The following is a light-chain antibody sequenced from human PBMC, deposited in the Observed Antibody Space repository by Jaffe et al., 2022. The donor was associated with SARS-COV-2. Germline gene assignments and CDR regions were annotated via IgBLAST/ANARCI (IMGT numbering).Light chain of an antibody. V-gene: IGKV3-20*01. CDR3: QQYSSSLYT. J-gene: IGKJ2*01. CDR2: GAS. Sequence: EIVLTQSPGTLSLSPGERATLSCRASQSVSSSFLAWYQQKPGQAPSLLIYGASSRAAGIPDRFSGSGSGTDFTLTISRLEPEDFAVYFCQQYSSSLYTFGQGTKVEIK. CDR1: QSVSSSF.